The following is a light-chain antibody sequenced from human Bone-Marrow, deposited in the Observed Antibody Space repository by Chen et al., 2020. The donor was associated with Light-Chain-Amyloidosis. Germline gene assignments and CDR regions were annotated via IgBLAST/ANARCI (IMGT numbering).Light chain of an antibody. CDR2: GAS. Sequence: VLTQSPGTLSLSPGEKASLSCRASQSVSSYYMAWYQQRRGQAPRLLIYGASKRADGIPDRFSGSGSGTDFTLTISRLEADDFAVYFCQQFLGSPWTFGPGTKVEVK. V-gene: IGKV3-20*01. J-gene: IGKJ1*01. CDR3: QQFLGSPWT. CDR1: QSVSSYY.